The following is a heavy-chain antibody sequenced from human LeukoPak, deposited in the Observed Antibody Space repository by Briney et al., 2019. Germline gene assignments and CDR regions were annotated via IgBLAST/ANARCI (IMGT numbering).Heavy chain of an antibody. CDR2: IHYSGSA. J-gene: IGHJ4*02. V-gene: IGHV4-61*01. Sequence: SETLSLTCTVSGGSVSSGSYYWTCIRQPPGKGLEWIGYIHYSGSANYNPSLKSRVTISVDTSKNQFSLKLSSVTAADTAVYYCARENYYGSGKIDYWGQGTLVTVSS. CDR3: ARENYYGSGKIDY. CDR1: GGSVSSGSYY. D-gene: IGHD3-10*01.